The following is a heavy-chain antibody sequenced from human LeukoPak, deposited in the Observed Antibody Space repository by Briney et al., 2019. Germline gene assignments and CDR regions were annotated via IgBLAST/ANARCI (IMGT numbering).Heavy chain of an antibody. Sequence: GGSLRLSCAASGFTFSSYAMHWVRQAPGKGLEWVAVISYDGSNKYYADSVKGRFTISRDNSKNTLYLQMNSLRAEDTAVYYCARGLHPSYSSGWYTQLYYYYGMDVWGQGTTVTVSS. CDR1: GFTFSSYA. CDR3: ARGLHPSYSSGWYTQLYYYYGMDV. V-gene: IGHV3-30-3*01. D-gene: IGHD6-19*01. J-gene: IGHJ6*02. CDR2: ISYDGSNK.